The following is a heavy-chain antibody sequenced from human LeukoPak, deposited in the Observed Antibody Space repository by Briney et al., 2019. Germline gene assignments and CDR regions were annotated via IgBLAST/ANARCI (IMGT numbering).Heavy chain of an antibody. Sequence: GRSLRLSCAASGFTFDDYAMHWVRQAPGKGLEWVSGISWNSGSIGYADSVKGRFTISRDNAKNSLYLQMNSLRAEDTALYHCAKGTLTHTRGFDYWGQGTLVTVSS. CDR2: ISWNSGSI. J-gene: IGHJ4*02. D-gene: IGHD4/OR15-4a*01. V-gene: IGHV3-9*01. CDR3: AKGTLTHTRGFDY. CDR1: GFTFDDYA.